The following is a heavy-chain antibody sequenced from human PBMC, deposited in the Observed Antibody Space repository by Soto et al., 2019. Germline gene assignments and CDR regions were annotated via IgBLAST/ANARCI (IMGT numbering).Heavy chain of an antibody. V-gene: IGHV4-59*01. Sequence: SETLSLTCTVSGGSISSYYWSWIRQPPGKGLEWIGYIYYSGSTNYNPSLKSRVTISVDTSKNQFSLKLSSVTAADTAVYYCARDCEGMHDVVVVAANDCYGMDVWGQGTTVTVSS. CDR3: ARDCEGMHDVVVVAANDCYGMDV. CDR1: GGSISSYY. CDR2: IYYSGST. J-gene: IGHJ6*02. D-gene: IGHD2-15*01.